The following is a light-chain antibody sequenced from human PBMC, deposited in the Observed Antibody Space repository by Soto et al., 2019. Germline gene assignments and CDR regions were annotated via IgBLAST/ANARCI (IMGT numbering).Light chain of an antibody. CDR1: ALAKQF. Sequence: SYELTQPPSVSVSPGQTARSTCSGDALAKQFAYWYQQKPGQAPVLVIYKDNERHSGIPERFSGSSSGTTVTLTISIVQAEDEADYHCQSADISGTYAVFGGGTKLTVL. V-gene: IGLV3-25*02. J-gene: IGLJ2*01. CDR3: QSADISGTYAV. CDR2: KDN.